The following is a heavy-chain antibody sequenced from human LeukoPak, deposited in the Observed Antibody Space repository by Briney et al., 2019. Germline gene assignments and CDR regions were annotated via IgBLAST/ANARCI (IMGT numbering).Heavy chain of an antibody. V-gene: IGHV3-11*04. CDR3: ARYDLYSAGLYYFDY. D-gene: IGHD4-11*01. Sequence: GGSLRLSCAASGFSVSDYYMSWIRQAPGKGLEWVSLMSSGTTKYYADFVKGRFTISRDNAKNSLYLQMNSLRAEDTAVYYCARYDLYSAGLYYFDYWGQGTLVTVSS. CDR2: MSSGTTK. CDR1: GFSVSDYY. J-gene: IGHJ4*02.